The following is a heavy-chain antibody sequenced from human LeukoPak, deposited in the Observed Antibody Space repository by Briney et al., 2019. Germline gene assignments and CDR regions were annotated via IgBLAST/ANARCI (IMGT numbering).Heavy chain of an antibody. CDR2: IFHTGST. D-gene: IGHD3-22*01. V-gene: IGHV4-30-2*01. Sequence: PSQTLSLTCSVSSGSIGSGIYSWSWIRQPPGKGLEWIGYIFHTGSTSYNPSLKSRVTISVDTSKNQFPLKLSSVTAADTAMYYCVRDGDYYDSGGYGNIWGQGTLVTVSS. CDR3: VRDGDYYDSGGYGNI. J-gene: IGHJ4*02. CDR1: SGSIGSGIYS.